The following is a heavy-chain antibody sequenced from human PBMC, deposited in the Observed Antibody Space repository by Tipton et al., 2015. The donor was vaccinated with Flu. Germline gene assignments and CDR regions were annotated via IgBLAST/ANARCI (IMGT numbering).Heavy chain of an antibody. Sequence: TLSLTCAVYGGSFSGYYWSWIRQPPGKGLEWIGYIYYSGSTNYNPSLKSRVTISVDTSKNQFSLKLSSVTAADTAVYYCARGGEQWLTYYYYYMDVWGKGATVTVSS. CDR3: ARGGEQWLTYYYYYMDV. J-gene: IGHJ6*03. D-gene: IGHD6-19*01. CDR2: IYYSGST. CDR1: GGSFSGYY. V-gene: IGHV4-59*01.